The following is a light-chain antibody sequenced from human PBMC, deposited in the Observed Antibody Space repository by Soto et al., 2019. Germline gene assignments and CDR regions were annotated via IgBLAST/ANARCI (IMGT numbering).Light chain of an antibody. J-gene: IGLJ1*01. Sequence: QSALTQPASVSGSPGQSIAISCTGTSSDVGSYNLVSWYQQHPGKAPKLMIYEGTKRPSGVSNRFSGSKSGNTASLTISGLQAEGEADYYCCSSAGSSLYVFGSGTKLTVL. V-gene: IGLV2-23*01. CDR2: EGT. CDR3: CSSAGSSLYV. CDR1: SSDVGSYNL.